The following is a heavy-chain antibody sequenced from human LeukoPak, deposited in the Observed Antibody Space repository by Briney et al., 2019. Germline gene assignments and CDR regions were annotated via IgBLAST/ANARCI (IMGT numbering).Heavy chain of an antibody. V-gene: IGHV3-30*18. J-gene: IGHJ1*01. CDR1: GFTFSSYG. CDR2: ISYDGSNK. CDR3: AKAPEATEHDYGDLYFQH. D-gene: IGHD4-17*01. Sequence: PGGSLRLSCAASGFTFSSYGMHWVRQAPGKGLEWVAVISYDGSNKYYADSVKGRFTISRDNSKNTLYLQMNSLRAEDTAVYYCAKAPEATEHDYGDLYFQHWGQGTLVTVSS.